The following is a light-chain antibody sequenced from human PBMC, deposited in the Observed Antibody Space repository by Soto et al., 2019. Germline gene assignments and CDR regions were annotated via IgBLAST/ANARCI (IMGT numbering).Light chain of an antibody. V-gene: IGKV1-5*01. CDR3: QQYKVYPYT. Sequence: DIQMTQSPSTLSASIGDRVTLTCRASQSLTGRLAWYQQKPCRPPKLLIYDVSIFESGVPSRFSGSQSGTDFTLTISSLRPDDFATFYCQQYKVYPYTFGQGTRLDI. CDR1: QSLTGR. CDR2: DVS. J-gene: IGKJ2*01.